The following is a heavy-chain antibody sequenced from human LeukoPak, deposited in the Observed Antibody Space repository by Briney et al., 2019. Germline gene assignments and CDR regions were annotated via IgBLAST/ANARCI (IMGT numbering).Heavy chain of an antibody. D-gene: IGHD3-10*01. CDR1: GYSFTSYW. J-gene: IGHJ4*02. Sequence: GESLKISCKGSGYSFTSYWIAWVRQMPGKGLEWMGIIYPGDSDTRYNPSFQGQVTISADKSISTAYLQWSSLKASDSAMYYCALSYGSGSYYVPFDDWGQGTLVTLSS. CDR3: ALSYGSGSYYVPFDD. V-gene: IGHV5-51*01. CDR2: IYPGDSDT.